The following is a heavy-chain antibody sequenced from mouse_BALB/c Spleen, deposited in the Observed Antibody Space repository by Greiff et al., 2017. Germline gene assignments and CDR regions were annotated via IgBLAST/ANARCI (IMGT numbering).Heavy chain of an antibody. D-gene: IGHD1-1*01. Sequence: QVQLKESGPGLVAPSQSLSITCTVSGFSLTSYGVHWVRQPPGKGLEWLGVIWAGGSTNYNSALMSRLSISKDNSKSQVFLKMNSLQTDDTAMYYCARDRAVVATDAMDYWGQGTSVTVSS. CDR3: ARDRAVVATDAMDY. CDR1: GFSLTSYG. V-gene: IGHV2-9*02. J-gene: IGHJ4*01. CDR2: IWAGGST.